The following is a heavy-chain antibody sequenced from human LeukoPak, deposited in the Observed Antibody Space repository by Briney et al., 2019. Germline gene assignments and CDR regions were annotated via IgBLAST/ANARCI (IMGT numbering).Heavy chain of an antibody. CDR1: GFTFSRSA. V-gene: IGHV3-30*18. J-gene: IGHJ4*02. Sequence: GGSLRLSCAASGFTFSRSAVHWVRQAPGRGLEWVAVISHDGSNTDYTDSVKGRFTISRDNSKNTLYLQMNSLRAEDTAVYYCAKEMKPWMHFDYWGQGTLVTVSS. D-gene: IGHD5-12*01. CDR2: ISHDGSNT. CDR3: AKEMKPWMHFDY.